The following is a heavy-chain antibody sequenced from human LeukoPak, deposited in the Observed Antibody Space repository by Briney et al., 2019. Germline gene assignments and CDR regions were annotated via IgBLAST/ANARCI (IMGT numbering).Heavy chain of an antibody. CDR2: ISSSSSSI. J-gene: IGHJ6*03. CDR1: GFTFSSYS. CDR3: ARGDRYYYYMDV. Sequence: GGSLRLSCAASGFTFSSYSMNWVRQAPGQGLEWVSYISSSSSSIYYADSVKGRFTISRDNAKNSLYLQMNSLRAEDTAVYYCARGDRYYYYMDVWGKGTTVTVSS. V-gene: IGHV3-48*01. D-gene: IGHD2-21*02.